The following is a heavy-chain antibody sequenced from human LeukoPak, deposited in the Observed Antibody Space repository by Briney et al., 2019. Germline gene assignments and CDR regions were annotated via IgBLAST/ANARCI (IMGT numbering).Heavy chain of an antibody. D-gene: IGHD5-18*01. V-gene: IGHV3-7*01. CDR1: GLTFSSYG. CDR2: IKEDGRQK. J-gene: IGHJ4*02. Sequence: GGTLRLSCAASGLTFSSYGMSWVRQAPGKGLEWVANIKEDGRQKYYVGSVKGRFTISRDNAKNSLYLQMNSLRAEDTALYYCARDRWGYSYGGDWGQGTLVTVSS. CDR3: ARDRWGYSYGGD.